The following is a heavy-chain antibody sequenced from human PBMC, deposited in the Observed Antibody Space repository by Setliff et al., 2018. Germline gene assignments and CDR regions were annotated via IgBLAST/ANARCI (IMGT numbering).Heavy chain of an antibody. D-gene: IGHD3-16*01. CDR2: VYHSGSS. CDR1: GYPISRGFY. J-gene: IGHJ4*02. V-gene: IGHV4-38-2*02. CDR3: ARAAARAEYSDTSAYLPFDF. Sequence: PSETLSLTCTVSGYPISRGFYWGWIRQSPGKGLEWIGSVYHSGSSYRNPSLRSRIAVSVDTSKNQFSLRLNSVTAADTAVYFCARAAARAEYSDTSAYLPFDFWGLGTLVTVSS.